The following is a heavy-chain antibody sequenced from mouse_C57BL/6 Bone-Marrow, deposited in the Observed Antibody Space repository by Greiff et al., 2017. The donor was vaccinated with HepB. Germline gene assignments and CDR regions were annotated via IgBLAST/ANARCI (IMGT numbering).Heavy chain of an antibody. J-gene: IGHJ4*01. CDR3: ARDYGSSGGALDY. D-gene: IGHD1-1*01. CDR2: VFPGSGGS. V-gene: IGHV1-55*01. CDR1: GYTFTNNW. Sequence: QVQLKQPGAELVKPGASVTMSCRASGYTFTNNWITWVRQRPGQGLEWIGDVFPGSGGSNNNEKLKRRATLTVDTSSSTAYMQLSSLTSEDSAVYYCARDYGSSGGALDYWGQGTSVTVSS.